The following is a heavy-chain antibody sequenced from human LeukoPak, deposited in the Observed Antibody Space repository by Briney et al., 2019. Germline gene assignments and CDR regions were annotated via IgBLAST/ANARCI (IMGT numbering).Heavy chain of an antibody. CDR2: IYSGGST. J-gene: IGHJ4*02. CDR1: GFTVSSNY. V-gene: IGHV3-53*01. CDR3: AKDMLPTIDYGDYEGYFDY. Sequence: GGSLRLSCAASGFTVSSNYMSWVRQVPGKGLEWVSVIYSGGSTYYAVSVKGRFTISRDNSKNTLYLQMNSLRAEDTAVYYCAKDMLPTIDYGDYEGYFDYWGQGTLVTVSS. D-gene: IGHD4-17*01.